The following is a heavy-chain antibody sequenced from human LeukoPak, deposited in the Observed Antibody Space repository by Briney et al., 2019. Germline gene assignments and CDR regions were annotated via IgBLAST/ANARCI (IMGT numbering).Heavy chain of an antibody. D-gene: IGHD5-12*01. CDR3: ARIRCVWGGYDRGAYFDY. CDR2: IDWDDDK. CDR1: GFSLSTSGMC. V-gene: IGHV2-70*11. J-gene: IGHJ4*02. Sequence: SGPTLVNPTQTLTLTCTFSGFSLSTSGMCVSWIRQPPGKALEWLARIDWDDDKYYSTSLKTRLTISKDTSKNQVVLTMTNMDPVDTATYYCARIRCVWGGYDRGAYFDYWGQGTLVTVSS.